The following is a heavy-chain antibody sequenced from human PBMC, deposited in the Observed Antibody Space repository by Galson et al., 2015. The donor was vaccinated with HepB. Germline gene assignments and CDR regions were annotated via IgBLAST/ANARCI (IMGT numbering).Heavy chain of an antibody. CDR3: ASPSSGWYAPFDY. J-gene: IGHJ4*02. Sequence: SLRLSCAASGFTVSSNYMSWVRQAPGKGLELVSVIYSGGSTYYADSVKGRFTISRDNSKNTLYLQMNSLRAEDTAVYYCASPSSGWYAPFDYWGQGTLVTVSS. CDR2: IYSGGST. CDR1: GFTVSSNY. V-gene: IGHV3-66*01. D-gene: IGHD6-19*01.